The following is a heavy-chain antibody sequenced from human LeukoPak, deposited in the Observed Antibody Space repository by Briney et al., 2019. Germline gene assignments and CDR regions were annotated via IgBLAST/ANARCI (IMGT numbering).Heavy chain of an antibody. V-gene: IGHV1-69*06. CDR3: ARALTHITIFGVVRYAFDI. Sequence: GASVKVSCKVSGYTLTELSMHWVRQAPGQGLEWMGGIIPIFGTANYAQKFQGRVTITADKSTSTAYMELSSLRSEDTAVYYCARALTHITIFGVVRYAFDIWGQGTMVTVSS. CDR2: IIPIFGTA. J-gene: IGHJ3*02. D-gene: IGHD3-3*01. CDR1: GYTLTELS.